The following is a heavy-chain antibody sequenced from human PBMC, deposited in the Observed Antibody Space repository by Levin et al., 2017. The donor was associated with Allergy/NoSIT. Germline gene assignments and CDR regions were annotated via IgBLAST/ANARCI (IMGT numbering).Heavy chain of an antibody. J-gene: IGHJ4*02. CDR3: VKNRKQCSSTSCRRDQIFDY. CDR1: GFTFSSYY. Sequence: GESLKITCAASGFTFSSYYIHWVRQAPGKGLEWVAVISFDGSDEYYADSVKGRFTISRDNSKNTLDLQMNSLRAEDTAVYCCVKNRKQCSSTSCRRDQIFDYWGQGTLVTVSS. CDR2: ISFDGSDE. D-gene: IGHD2-2*01. V-gene: IGHV3-30*18.